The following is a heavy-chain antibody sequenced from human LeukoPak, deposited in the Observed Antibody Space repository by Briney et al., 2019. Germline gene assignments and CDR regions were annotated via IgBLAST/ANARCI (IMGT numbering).Heavy chain of an antibody. J-gene: IGHJ4*02. CDR2: ITSGGST. CDR3: AKGGMSSSGLGD. CDR1: GFIISSYV. Sequence: GGSLRLSCAASGFIISSYVMSWVRQAPGKGLEWVSGITSGGSTYYADSVKGRFTISRDNSKNNQYLQMNSLRAEDTAVYYCAKGGMSSSGLGDWGQGTLVTVSS. D-gene: IGHD3-22*01. V-gene: IGHV3-23*01.